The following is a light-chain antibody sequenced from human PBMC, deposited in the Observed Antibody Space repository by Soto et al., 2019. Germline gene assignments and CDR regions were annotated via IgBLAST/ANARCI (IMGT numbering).Light chain of an antibody. CDR2: DNN. V-gene: IGLV1-51*01. J-gene: IGLJ2*01. Sequence: QSVLTQPPSVSAAPGQKVTISCSGGSFNIGDNYVSWYQQLPGTAPKLLIYDNNKRPSGIPDRFSGSKSGTSATLDISGLQTGDEADYYCGSWDTSLSGIIFGGGTKVTV. CDR1: SFNIGDNY. CDR3: GSWDTSLSGII.